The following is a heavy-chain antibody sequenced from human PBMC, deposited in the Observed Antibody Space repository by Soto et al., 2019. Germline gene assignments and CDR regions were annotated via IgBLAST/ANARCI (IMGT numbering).Heavy chain of an antibody. D-gene: IGHD6-6*01. CDR1: GGTFSSYA. J-gene: IGHJ3*02. V-gene: IGHV1-69*06. Sequence: SVKVSCKASGGTFSSYAISWVRQAPGQGLEWMGGIIPIFGTANYAQKFQGRVTITADKSTSTAYMELSSLRSEDTAVYYCAREDSSSSQAFDIWGQGTMVTVPS. CDR3: AREDSSSSQAFDI. CDR2: IIPIFGTA.